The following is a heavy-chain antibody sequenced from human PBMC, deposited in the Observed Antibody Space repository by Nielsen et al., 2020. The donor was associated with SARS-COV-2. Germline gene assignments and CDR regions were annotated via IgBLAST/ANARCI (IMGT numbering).Heavy chain of an antibody. CDR1: GYTFTSYD. V-gene: IGHV1-8*01. J-gene: IGHJ4*02. D-gene: IGHD6-13*01. CDR2: MNPNSGNT. CDR3: ARGQAAAGSHAVY. Sequence: ASVQVSCKASGYTFTSYDINWVRQATGQGLEWMGWMNPNSGNTGYAQKFQGRVTMTRNTSISTAYMELSSLRSEDTAVYYCARGQAAAGSHAVYWGQGTLVTVSS.